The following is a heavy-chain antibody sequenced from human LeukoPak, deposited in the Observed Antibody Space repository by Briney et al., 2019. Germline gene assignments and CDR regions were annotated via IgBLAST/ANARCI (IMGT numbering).Heavy chain of an antibody. CDR3: ARDGDRGWSLSH. J-gene: IGHJ4*02. V-gene: IGHV3-7*03. Sequence: GGSLRLSCAASGFTFSNYWMTWVRQAPGKGLEWVGIISLDGTKRYYGDSVKGRSTISRDDVKNSMYLQMNSLRAEDTAQYYCARDGDRGWSLSHWGQGTLVTVSS. D-gene: IGHD6-19*01. CDR1: GFTFSNYW. CDR2: ISLDGTKR.